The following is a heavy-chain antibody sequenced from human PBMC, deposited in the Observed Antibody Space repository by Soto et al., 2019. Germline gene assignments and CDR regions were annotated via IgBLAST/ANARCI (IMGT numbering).Heavy chain of an antibody. V-gene: IGHV3-74*01. Sequence: PGGPLDLPVPASGFTFITYAIPWARQPPGKGMVWVSRINSNGSSTSNADSVKGRFTITRDNAENTLYLQMNSLRAEDTAVYYCARVDSSRWPSFDYWGQGTLVTVSS. CDR2: INSNGSST. J-gene: IGHJ4*02. CDR3: ARVDSSRWPSFDY. CDR1: GFTFITYA. D-gene: IGHD6-13*01.